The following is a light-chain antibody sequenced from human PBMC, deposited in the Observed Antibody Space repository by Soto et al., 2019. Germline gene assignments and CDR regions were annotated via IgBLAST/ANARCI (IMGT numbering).Light chain of an antibody. CDR2: VAN. CDR1: QSVGRY. J-gene: IGKJ4*01. Sequence: ETVMTQSPATLSVSPGERTTLSCRASQSVGRYLAWYQQKPGQAPRLLIYVANTRATGIPARFSGSGSGTEFTLTISSLQSEDFAGYYCQHYNDWPVTFGGGTKVEIK. V-gene: IGKV3-15*01. CDR3: QHYNDWPVT.